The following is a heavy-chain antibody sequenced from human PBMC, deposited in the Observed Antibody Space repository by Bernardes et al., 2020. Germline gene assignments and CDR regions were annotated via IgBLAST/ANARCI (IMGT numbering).Heavy chain of an antibody. V-gene: IGHV4-34*01. CDR3: ARGTKQLVPPPSFNHWYYYGMDV. CDR2: INHSGST. D-gene: IGHD6-13*01. J-gene: IGHJ6*04. CDR1: GGSFSGYY. Sequence: SETLSLTCAVYGGSFSGYYWSWIRQPPGKGLEWIGEINHSGSTNYNPSLKSRVTISVDTSKNQFSLKLSSVTAADTAVYYCARGTKQLVPPPSFNHWYYYGMDVWGKGTTVTVSS.